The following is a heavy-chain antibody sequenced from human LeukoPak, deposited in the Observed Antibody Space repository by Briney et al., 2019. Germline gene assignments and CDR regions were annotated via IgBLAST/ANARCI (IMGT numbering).Heavy chain of an antibody. J-gene: IGHJ5*02. D-gene: IGHD3-10*01. CDR1: GYTFTSYD. V-gene: IGHV1-8*01. CDR3: ARGQFRYYYGSGRRTRVGWFDP. CDR2: MNPNSGNT. Sequence: ASVKVSCKASGYTFTSYDINWVRQATGQGLEWMGWMNPNSGNTGYAQKFQGRVTTTRNTSISTAYMELSSLRSEDTAVYYCARGQFRYYYGSGRRTRVGWFDPWGQGTLVTVSS.